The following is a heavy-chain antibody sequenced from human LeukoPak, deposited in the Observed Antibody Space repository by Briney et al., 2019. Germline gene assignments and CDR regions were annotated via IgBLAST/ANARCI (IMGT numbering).Heavy chain of an antibody. V-gene: IGHV1-18*01. J-gene: IGHJ5*02. CDR3: ARDRPYYYDSSGINWFDP. Sequence: ASVKVSCKASGYTFTSYGFSWVRQAPGQGLEWMGWISAYNGNTNYAQKLQGRVTMTTDTSTSTAYMELRSLRSDGTAVYYCARDRPYYYDSSGINWFDPWGQGTLVTVSS. CDR2: ISAYNGNT. D-gene: IGHD3-22*01. CDR1: GYTFTSYG.